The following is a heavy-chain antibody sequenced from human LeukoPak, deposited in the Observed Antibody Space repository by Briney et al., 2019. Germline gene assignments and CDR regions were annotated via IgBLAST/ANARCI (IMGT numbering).Heavy chain of an antibody. V-gene: IGHV4-39*01. D-gene: IGHD3-22*01. CDR1: GGSISSSTYY. CDR2: IYYTGST. J-gene: IGHJ1*01. Sequence: SERVSLTCTVSGGSISSSTYYWGWIRQPPGKGLEWIGTIYYTGSTYYNPSLKSRVTISIDTSQNQFSLTLSSVTAADTAVYFCARASSYFDILFWAQSTLVPVSS. CDR3: ARASSYFDILF.